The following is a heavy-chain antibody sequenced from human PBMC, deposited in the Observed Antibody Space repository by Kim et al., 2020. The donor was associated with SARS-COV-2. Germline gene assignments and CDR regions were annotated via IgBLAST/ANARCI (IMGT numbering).Heavy chain of an antibody. J-gene: IGHJ4*02. CDR3: ARGPRIAARYFYFDY. D-gene: IGHD6-6*01. Sequence: PSLKSRVTISVDTSKNQFYLKLSSVTAADPAVYYCARGPRIAARYFYFDYWGQGTLVTVSS. V-gene: IGHV4-39*07.